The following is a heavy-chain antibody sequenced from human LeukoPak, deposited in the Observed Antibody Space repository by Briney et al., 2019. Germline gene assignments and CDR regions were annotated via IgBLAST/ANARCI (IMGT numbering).Heavy chain of an antibody. CDR2: INPNSGGT. CDR3: ARFKGVRGSLGP. J-gene: IGHJ5*02. D-gene: IGHD3-10*01. CDR1: GYTFTGYY. V-gene: IGHV1-2*02. Sequence: ASVKVSCKASGYTFTGYYMHWVRQAPGQGLEWMGWINPNSGGTNYAQKFQGRVTTTRDTSISTAYMELSRLRSDDTAVYYCARFKGVRGSLGPWGQGTLVTVSS.